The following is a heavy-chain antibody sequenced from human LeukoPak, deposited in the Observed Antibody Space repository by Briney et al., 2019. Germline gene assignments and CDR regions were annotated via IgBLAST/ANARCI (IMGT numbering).Heavy chain of an antibody. CDR1: GFTFDDYA. CDR3: AKDYTAMARGMEY. J-gene: IGHJ4*02. V-gene: IGHV3-9*01. CDR2: ISWNSGSI. D-gene: IGHD5-18*01. Sequence: GGSLRLSCAASGFTFDDYAMHWVRRAPGKGLEWVSGISWNSGSIGYADSVKGRFTISRDNAKNSLYLQMNSLRAEDTALYYCAKDYTAMARGMEYWGQGTLVTVSS.